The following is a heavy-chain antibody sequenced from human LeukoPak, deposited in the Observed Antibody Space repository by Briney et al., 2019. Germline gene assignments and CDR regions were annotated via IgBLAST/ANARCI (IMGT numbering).Heavy chain of an antibody. J-gene: IGHJ2*01. D-gene: IGHD1-1*01. Sequence: KPSETLSLTCAVYGGSFSGYYWSWIRQPPGKGLEWIGEINHSGSTNYNPSLKSRVTISVDTSKNQFSLKLSSVTAADTAVYYCARDPSLTKSRYFDLWGRGTLVTVSS. CDR2: INHSGST. CDR3: ARDPSLTKSRYFDL. CDR1: GGSFSGYY. V-gene: IGHV4-34*01.